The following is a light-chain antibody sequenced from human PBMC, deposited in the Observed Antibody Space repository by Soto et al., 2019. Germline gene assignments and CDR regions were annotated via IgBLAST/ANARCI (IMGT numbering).Light chain of an antibody. CDR1: QSVGNNN. V-gene: IGKV3-20*01. CDR2: DAS. J-gene: IGKJ4*01. Sequence: EIVLTQSPGTLSLSPGERATLSCRASQSVGNNNLAWYQQKPGQAPRFLIYDASSRATGIPDRFSGSGSGTDFTLNISRLEPEDFAVYYCQQYGSTPLTFGGGTKVEIK. CDR3: QQYGSTPLT.